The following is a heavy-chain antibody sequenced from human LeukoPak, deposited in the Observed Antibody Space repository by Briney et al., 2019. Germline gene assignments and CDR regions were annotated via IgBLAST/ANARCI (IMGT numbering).Heavy chain of an antibody. J-gene: IGHJ4*02. V-gene: IGHV4-59*08. CDR3: ARQREYYESSGYYSFDY. CDR2: IYYSGST. Sequence: SETLSLTCTVSGGSISSFYWSWIRQPPGKGLEWIGYIYYSGSTNYNPSLKSRVTISVDTPKNQFSLKLSSVTAADTAIYYCARQREYYESSGYYSFDYWGQGTLVTVSS. CDR1: GGSISSFY. D-gene: IGHD3-22*01.